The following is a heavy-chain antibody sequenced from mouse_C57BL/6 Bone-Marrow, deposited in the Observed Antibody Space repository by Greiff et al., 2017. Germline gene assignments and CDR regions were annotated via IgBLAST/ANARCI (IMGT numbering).Heavy chain of an antibody. CDR2: INPSNGGT. J-gene: IGHJ1*03. V-gene: IGHV1-53*01. Sequence: VQLQQPGTELVKPGASVKLSCKASGYTFTSYWMHWVKQRPGQGLEWIGNINPSNGGTNYNEKFKSKATLTVDKSSSTAYMQLSSLTSEDSAGYYCGYYGYDGPCWYFDVWGTGTTVTVSS. CDR3: GYYGYDGPCWYFDV. CDR1: GYTFTSYW. D-gene: IGHD2-2*01.